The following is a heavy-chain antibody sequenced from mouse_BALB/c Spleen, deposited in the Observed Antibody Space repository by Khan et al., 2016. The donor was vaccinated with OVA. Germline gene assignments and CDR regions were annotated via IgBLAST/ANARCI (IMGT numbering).Heavy chain of an antibody. CDR2: ISYSGNT. V-gene: IGHV3-2*02. Sequence: EVKLLESGPGLVKPSQSLSLTCTVTGYSITSDYAWNWIRQFPGSKLEWMGFISYSGNTNYNPSLKSRFSITRDTSKNQFFLQLNSVTTEDTATYYCARVYGGDFDYWGQAPLSQSPQ. J-gene: IGHJ2*01. D-gene: IGHD1-1*01. CDR1: GYSITSDYA. CDR3: ARVYGGDFDY.